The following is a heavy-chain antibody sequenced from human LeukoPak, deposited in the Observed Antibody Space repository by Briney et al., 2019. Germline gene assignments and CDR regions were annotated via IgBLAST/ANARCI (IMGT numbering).Heavy chain of an antibody. CDR1: GFTFSSYG. D-gene: IGHD3-10*01. V-gene: IGHV3-30*18. J-gene: IGHJ3*02. Sequence: GGSLRLSCAEPGFTFSSYGLHCVRQAPGKGLEWVAVISNDGSNKYYADSVKGRFTISSDNSKNTLYLQMNSLRAEDTAVYYCAKGRGAFAIWGQGTMVTVSS. CDR2: ISNDGSNK. CDR3: AKGRGAFAI.